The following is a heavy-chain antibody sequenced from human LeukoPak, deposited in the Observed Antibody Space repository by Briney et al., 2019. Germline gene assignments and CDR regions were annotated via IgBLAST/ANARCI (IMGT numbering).Heavy chain of an antibody. CDR3: ARQRLAVAGYFDY. Sequence: GGSLRLSCEASGFTFRSYGIYWGRQAPGKGLEWVAFIRYDGSNKYYADSVKGRFTISRDNSKNTLYLQMNSLRAADTAVYYFARQRLAVAGYFDYWGQGTLVTVSS. V-gene: IGHV3-30*02. CDR2: IRYDGSNK. D-gene: IGHD6-19*01. CDR1: GFTFRSYG. J-gene: IGHJ4*02.